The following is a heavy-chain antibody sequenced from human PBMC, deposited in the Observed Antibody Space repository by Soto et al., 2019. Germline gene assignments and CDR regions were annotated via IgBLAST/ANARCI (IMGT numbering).Heavy chain of an antibody. Sequence: GGSLRLSCAASGFTFSSYGMHWVRQAPGKGLEWVAVISYDGSNKYYADSVKGRFTISRDNSKNTLYLQINSLRAEDTAVYYCAKETPYCGGDCYYFDYWGQGTLVTVSS. J-gene: IGHJ4*02. CDR3: AKETPYCGGDCYYFDY. CDR1: GFTFSSYG. D-gene: IGHD2-21*02. V-gene: IGHV3-30*18. CDR2: ISYDGSNK.